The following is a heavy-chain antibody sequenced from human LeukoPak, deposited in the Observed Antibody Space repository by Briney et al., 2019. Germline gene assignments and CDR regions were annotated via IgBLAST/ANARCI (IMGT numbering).Heavy chain of an antibody. J-gene: IGHJ4*02. Sequence: GGSLRLSCVASEFSFSSYAMSWVRQAPGKGLEWVSAISGSGGSTYYADSVKGWFTISRDNSKNTLYLQMNSLRAEDTAVYYCAKEDWNYGYFDYWGQGTLVTVSS. CDR1: EFSFSSYA. V-gene: IGHV3-23*01. CDR2: ISGSGGST. D-gene: IGHD1-7*01. CDR3: AKEDWNYGYFDY.